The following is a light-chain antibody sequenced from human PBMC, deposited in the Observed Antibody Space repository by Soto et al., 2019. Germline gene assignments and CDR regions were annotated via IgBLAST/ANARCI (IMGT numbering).Light chain of an antibody. Sequence: IVVTLSPGTLYLSTGERATLSCRASQSVSNYLAWYQQKPGQAPRLLIYDASNRATGIPARFSGSGSGTDFTLTISSLEPEDFAVYFCQQRAGWPPALTFGGGTKVDI. V-gene: IGKV3-11*01. J-gene: IGKJ4*01. CDR1: QSVSNY. CDR3: QQRAGWPPALT. CDR2: DAS.